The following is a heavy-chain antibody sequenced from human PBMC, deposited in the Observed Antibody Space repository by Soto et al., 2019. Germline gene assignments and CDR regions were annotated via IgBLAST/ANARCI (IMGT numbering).Heavy chain of an antibody. J-gene: IGHJ3*02. CDR1: GGTFSSYT. CDR2: IIPLFATA. Sequence: QVQLVQSGAEVKKPGSSVKVSCKASGGTFSSYTFTWVRQAPGQGLEWMGGIIPLFATADYAQKFQGRFTITADESMNTVYMEVNSLKSEDTAVYYCARSDRRYHVTTQHAFDIWGQGTIVTVSS. CDR3: ARSDRRYHVTTQHAFDI. V-gene: IGHV1-69*01. D-gene: IGHD3-22*01.